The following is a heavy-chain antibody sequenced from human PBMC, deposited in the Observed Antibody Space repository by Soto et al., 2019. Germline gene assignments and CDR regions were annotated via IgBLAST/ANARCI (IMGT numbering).Heavy chain of an antibody. J-gene: IGHJ6*02. CDR2: TYYRSNWYN. CDR3: VRDRAGAGTYYYGMDV. Sequence: SQTLSLTCAISGDSVSSNSAAWNWIRQSPSRGLEWLGRTYYRSNWYNDYAVSVKSRITINPDTSKNQFSLLLNSVTPEDTAVYYCVRDRAGAGTYYYGMDVWGQGNRLTVSS. D-gene: IGHD6-19*01. CDR1: GDSVSSNSAA. V-gene: IGHV6-1*01.